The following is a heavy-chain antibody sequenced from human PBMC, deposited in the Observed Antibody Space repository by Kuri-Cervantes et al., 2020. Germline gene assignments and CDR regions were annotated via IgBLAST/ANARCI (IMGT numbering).Heavy chain of an antibody. J-gene: IGHJ6*02. V-gene: IGHV3-23*01. CDR2: ISGSGGST. CDR1: GFTFSSYA. CDR3: ARAYGMDV. Sequence: GESLKISCAASGFTFSSYAMSWVRQAPGKGLEWVSAISGSGGSTYYADSVKGRFTISRDNAKNTLYLQMNSLRAEDTAVYYCARAYGMDVWGQGTTVTVSS.